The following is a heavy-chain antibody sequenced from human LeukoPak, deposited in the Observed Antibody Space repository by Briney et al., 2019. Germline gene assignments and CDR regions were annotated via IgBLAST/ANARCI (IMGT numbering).Heavy chain of an antibody. CDR3: AKGGDGYNIGY. CDR1: GFTFSTYA. J-gene: IGHJ4*02. V-gene: IGHV3-23*01. CDR2: ISGTGGST. Sequence: GGSLRLSCAASGFTFSTYAMTWVRQAPGKGLEWVSLISGTGGSTYYADSVKGRFTISRDNSKNTLYLQMNSLRAEDTAVYYCAKGGDGYNIGYWGQGTLVTVSS. D-gene: IGHD5-24*01.